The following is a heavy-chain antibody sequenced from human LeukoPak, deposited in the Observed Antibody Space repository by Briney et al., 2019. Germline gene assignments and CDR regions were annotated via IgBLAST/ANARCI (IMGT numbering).Heavy chain of an antibody. CDR3: ARGRHYYDSSDYYYEGDAFDI. D-gene: IGHD3-22*01. V-gene: IGHV1-46*01. J-gene: IGHJ3*02. CDR1: GDTFTSYY. Sequence: ASVKVSCKASGDTFTSYYMHWVRQAPGQGLECMGIINPSGTSTSYAQKFQGRVTMTRDMSTSTVYMELSSLRSEDTAVYYCARGRHYYDSSDYYYEGDAFDIWGQGTMVTVPS. CDR2: INPSGTST.